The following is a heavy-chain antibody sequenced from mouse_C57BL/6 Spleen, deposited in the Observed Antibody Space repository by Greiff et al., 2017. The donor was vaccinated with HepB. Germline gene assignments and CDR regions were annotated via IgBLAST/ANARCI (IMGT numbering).Heavy chain of an antibody. J-gene: IGHJ1*03. CDR1: GFTFSSYG. D-gene: IGHD1-1*01. Sequence: EVHLVESGGDLVKPGGSLKLSCAASGFTFSSYGMSWVRQTPDKRLEWVATISSGGSYTYYPDSVKGRFTISRDNAKNTLYLQMSSLKSEDTAMYYCARHRGTTVSWYVDVWGTGTTVTVSS. CDR3: ARHRGTTVSWYVDV. CDR2: ISSGGSYT. V-gene: IGHV5-6*01.